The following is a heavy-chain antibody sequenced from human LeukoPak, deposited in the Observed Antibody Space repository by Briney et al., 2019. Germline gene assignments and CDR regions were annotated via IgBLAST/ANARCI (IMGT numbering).Heavy chain of an antibody. CDR2: ISGSGVTT. V-gene: IGHV3-23*01. CDR1: GFTFSTYA. J-gene: IGHJ4*02. D-gene: IGHD1-26*01. Sequence: GGSLSLSWVPSGFTFSTYAMSGVRQAPGQGLEGVSVISGSGVTTYYADSVKGRFSISRANSKNTLWLQMSSLRAEDTAVCFCTKSPFSGSYRFEDWGQGTLVTVS. CDR3: TKSPFSGSYRFED.